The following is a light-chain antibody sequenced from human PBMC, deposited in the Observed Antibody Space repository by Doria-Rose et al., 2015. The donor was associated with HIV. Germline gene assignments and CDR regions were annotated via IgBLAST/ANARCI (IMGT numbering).Light chain of an antibody. CDR1: QRFSSTY. V-gene: IGKV3-20*01. Sequence: TQSPGTLSLSPGERATLSCRASQRFSSTYIAWYQQQTGQATSLLIYAGSTRATGIPDRFSASGSGTDFTLTINRLEPEDFALYCCRQYGTSWTFGQGTKVEI. CDR2: AGS. CDR3: RQYGTSWT. J-gene: IGKJ1*01.